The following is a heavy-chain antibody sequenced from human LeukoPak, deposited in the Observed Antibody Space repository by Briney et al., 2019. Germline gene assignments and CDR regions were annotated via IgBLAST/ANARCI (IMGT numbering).Heavy chain of an antibody. D-gene: IGHD3-9*01. CDR2: IWYDGSHK. CDR3: VRAYDILTGPEY. V-gene: IGHV3-33*01. J-gene: IGHJ4*02. Sequence: GGSLRLSCAASGFTFSRYGTHWVRQAPGKGLEWVAVIWYDGSHKYYADSVKGRFTISRDNSKNMLYLQMNSPSAEDTAVYYCVRAYDILTGPEYWGQGTLVTVSS. CDR1: GFTFSRYG.